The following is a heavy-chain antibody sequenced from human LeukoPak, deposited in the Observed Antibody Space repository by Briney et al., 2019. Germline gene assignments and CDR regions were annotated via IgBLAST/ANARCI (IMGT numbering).Heavy chain of an antibody. D-gene: IGHD3-22*01. CDR2: IIPNLGTT. V-gene: IGHV1-69*04. J-gene: IGHJ4*02. CDR1: GFPFKTYG. CDR3: ATTNDGGGYQWGDFFDF. Sequence: GASVKVSCKASGFPFKTYGISWMRQAPGQGLEWMGRIIPNLGTTNRAQNFQDRVTLTADKSTNTAYMELTSLTSDDTAVYYCATTNDGGGYQWGDFFDFWGQGTLVTVSS.